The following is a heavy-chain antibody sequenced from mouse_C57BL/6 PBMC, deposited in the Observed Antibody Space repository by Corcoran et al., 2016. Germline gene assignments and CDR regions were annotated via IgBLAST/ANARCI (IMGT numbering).Heavy chain of an antibody. CDR3: ARRAWDLYAMDY. D-gene: IGHD4-1*01. Sequence: EVQLQQSGPELVKPGASVKISCKASGYTFTDYSMNWVKQSHGKSLEWIGDINPNNGGTSYNQKFKGKATLTVDKSSSTAYMELRSLTSEDSAVYYCARRAWDLYAMDYWGQGTSGTVSS. CDR1: GYTFTDYS. J-gene: IGHJ4*01. V-gene: IGHV1-26*01. CDR2: INPNNGGT.